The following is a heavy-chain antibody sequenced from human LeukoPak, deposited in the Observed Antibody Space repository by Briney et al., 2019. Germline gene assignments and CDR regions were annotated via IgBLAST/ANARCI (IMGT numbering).Heavy chain of an antibody. CDR1: GYTFTSYD. CDR2: MNPNNGNT. CDR3: TRGGPVAGTYKYFQH. J-gene: IGHJ1*01. V-gene: IGHV1-8*01. Sequence: GASVKVSCKASGYTFTSYDINWVRQATGRGLEWMGWMNPNNGNTDYAQKFQGRVTLTRNTSISTAYMELSSLRSEDTAVYYCTRGGPVAGTYKYFQHWGQGTLVTVSS. D-gene: IGHD6-19*01.